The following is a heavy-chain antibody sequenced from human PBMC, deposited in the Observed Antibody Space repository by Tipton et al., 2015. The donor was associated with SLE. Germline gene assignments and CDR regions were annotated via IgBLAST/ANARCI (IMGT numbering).Heavy chain of an antibody. CDR1: GGSVSSGRYF. Sequence: TLSLTCTVSGGSVSSGRYFWSWIRQHPRKGLEWIGEINHSGSANYNPSLKSRVTISVDTSKNQFSLQLSSATAADTAVYYCARGKGIAGRPGDAFDIWGQGTVVTVSS. V-gene: IGHV4-31*03. CDR2: INHSGSA. J-gene: IGHJ3*02. D-gene: IGHD6-6*01. CDR3: ARGKGIAGRPGDAFDI.